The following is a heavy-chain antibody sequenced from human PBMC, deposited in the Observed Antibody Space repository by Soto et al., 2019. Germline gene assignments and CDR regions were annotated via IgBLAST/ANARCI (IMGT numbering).Heavy chain of an antibody. Sequence: GASVKVSCKASGYTFTSYGISWVRQAPGQGLEWMGWISAYNGNTNYAQKLQGRVTMTTDTSTSTAYVELRSLRSDDTAVYYCARSFSLSGSYYFYWGQGTLVTVSS. J-gene: IGHJ4*02. CDR3: ARSFSLSGSYYFY. CDR2: ISAYNGNT. D-gene: IGHD3-10*01. CDR1: GYTFTSYG. V-gene: IGHV1-18*01.